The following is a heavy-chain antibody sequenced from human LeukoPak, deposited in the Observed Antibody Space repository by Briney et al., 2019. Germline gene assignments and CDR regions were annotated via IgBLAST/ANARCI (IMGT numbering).Heavy chain of an antibody. D-gene: IGHD3-10*01. Sequence: SETLSLTCTVSGGSISSYYWSWIRQPPGKGLEWIGYIYYSGSTNYNPSLKSRVTISVDTSKNQFSLKLSSVTAADTAVYYCAREGRHYYGSGRPYYFDYWGQGTLVTVSS. CDR1: GGSISSYY. CDR3: AREGRHYYGSGRPYYFDY. J-gene: IGHJ4*02. V-gene: IGHV4-59*01. CDR2: IYYSGST.